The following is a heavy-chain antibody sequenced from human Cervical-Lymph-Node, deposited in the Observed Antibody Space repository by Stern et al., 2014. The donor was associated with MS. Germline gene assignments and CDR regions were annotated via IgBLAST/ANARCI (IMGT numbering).Heavy chain of an antibody. D-gene: IGHD6-13*01. V-gene: IGHV3-74*01. CDR2: INSDGSST. CDR1: GFTFSSYW. CDR3: ARRAAAVYYYGMDV. Sequence: EVQLVQSGGGLVQPGGSLRLSCAASGFTFSSYWMHWVRQAPGKGLVWVSRINSDGSSTSYADSVKGRFTISRDNAKNTLYLQMNSLRAEDTAVYYCARRAAAVYYYGMDVWGQGTTVTVSS. J-gene: IGHJ6*02.